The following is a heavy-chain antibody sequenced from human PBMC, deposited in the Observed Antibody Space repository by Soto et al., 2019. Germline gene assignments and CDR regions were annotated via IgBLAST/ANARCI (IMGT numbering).Heavy chain of an antibody. Sequence: ASVKVSCKASGYTFTSYGISWVRQAPGQGLEWMGWISAYNGNTNYAQKLQGRVTMTTDTSTSTAYMELRSLRSDDTAVYYCARPVWTAVAGIQRDYYFDYWGQGTLVTVSS. J-gene: IGHJ4*02. CDR2: ISAYNGNT. V-gene: IGHV1-18*01. CDR1: GYTFTSYG. D-gene: IGHD6-19*01. CDR3: ARPVWTAVAGIQRDYYFDY.